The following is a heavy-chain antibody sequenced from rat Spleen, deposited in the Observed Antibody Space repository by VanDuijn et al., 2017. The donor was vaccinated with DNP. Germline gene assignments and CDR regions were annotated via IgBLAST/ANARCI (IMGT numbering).Heavy chain of an antibody. CDR1: GFTFSDYY. Sequence: EVQLVESGGGLVQPGRSLKLSCAASGFTFSDYYMAWVRQAPTKGLEWVAYSNYDGGSTYYGDSVKGRFTISRDNAKNTLYLQMNSLRSEDMAAYYCTRHVLPLRVWDYWGQGVMVTVSS. CDR3: TRHVLPLRVWDY. J-gene: IGHJ2*01. D-gene: IGHD4-1*01. V-gene: IGHV5-22*01. CDR2: SNYDGGST.